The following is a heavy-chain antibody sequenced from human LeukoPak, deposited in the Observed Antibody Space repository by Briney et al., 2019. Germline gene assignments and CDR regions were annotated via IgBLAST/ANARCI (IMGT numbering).Heavy chain of an antibody. Sequence: GGSLRLSCAASGFTFSRYWMNWVRQAPGKGLEWVTNINQAGTEKYYVDAVKGRFTISRDNAKNSLFLQMNSLRAEDTAVYFCARVRGGYYFDYWGQGTLVTVSS. CDR3: ARVRGGYYFDY. D-gene: IGHD5-24*01. J-gene: IGHJ4*02. CDR1: GFTFSRYW. V-gene: IGHV3-7*04. CDR2: INQAGTEK.